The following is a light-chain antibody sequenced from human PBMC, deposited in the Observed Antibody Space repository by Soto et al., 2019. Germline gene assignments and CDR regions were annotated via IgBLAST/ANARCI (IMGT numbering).Light chain of an antibody. CDR2: STS. CDR1: QGINSW. CDR3: QQSESLPLT. J-gene: IGKJ4*01. V-gene: IGKV1D-12*01. Sequence: DIQMTQSPSSVSASVGDRVTITCRASQGINSWLAWYQQKPGKAPKLLIYSTSNLQSGVPSRFSGSGSGTDFTLTITSLQPEDVATYFCQQSESLPLTFGGGTKVEIK.